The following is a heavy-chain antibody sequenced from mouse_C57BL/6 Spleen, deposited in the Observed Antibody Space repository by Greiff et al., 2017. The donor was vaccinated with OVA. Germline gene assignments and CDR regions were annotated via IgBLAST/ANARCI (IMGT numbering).Heavy chain of an antibody. CDR3: ARMGIYDGYYLDY. Sequence: EVKLQQSGPELVKPGASVKISCKASGYSFTGYYMNWVKQSPEKSLEWIGEINPSTGGTTYNQKFKAKATLTVDKSSSTAYMQLKSLTSEDSAVDYCARMGIYDGYYLDYWGQGTTLTVSS. J-gene: IGHJ2*01. CDR1: GYSFTGYY. V-gene: IGHV1-42*01. D-gene: IGHD2-3*01. CDR2: INPSTGGT.